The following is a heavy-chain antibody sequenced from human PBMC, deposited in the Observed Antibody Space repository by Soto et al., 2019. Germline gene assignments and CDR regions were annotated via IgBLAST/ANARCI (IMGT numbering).Heavy chain of an antibody. CDR2: IYYSGST. CDR1: GGSITSSSYY. V-gene: IGHV4-39*01. Sequence: QLQLQESGPGLVKPSETLSPTCTVPGGSITSSSYYWGWIRQPPGKGLEWIGSIYYSGSTYYNPSRKSRLTISIDTSKNQFALKLSSVPAADTAVYYCARLGVDGKAAADDYWGQGTLVTVSS. J-gene: IGHJ4*02. D-gene: IGHD6-13*01. CDR3: ARLGVDGKAAADDY.